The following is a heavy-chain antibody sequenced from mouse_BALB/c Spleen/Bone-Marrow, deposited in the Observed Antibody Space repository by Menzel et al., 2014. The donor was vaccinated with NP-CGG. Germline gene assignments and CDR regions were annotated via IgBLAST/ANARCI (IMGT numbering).Heavy chain of an antibody. CDR2: ISTYYGDA. D-gene: IGHD2-4*01. CDR1: GYTFTDYT. J-gene: IGHJ4*01. Sequence: QVQLQQSGAELVRPGVSVKISCKGSGYTFTDYTMHWVKQSHAKSLEWIGVISTYYGDASYNQKFKGKATMTVDKSSSTAYMELARLTSEDSAIYYCARVITTGYYGMDHWGQGTSVTVSS. CDR3: ARVITTGYYGMDH. V-gene: IGHV1S137*01.